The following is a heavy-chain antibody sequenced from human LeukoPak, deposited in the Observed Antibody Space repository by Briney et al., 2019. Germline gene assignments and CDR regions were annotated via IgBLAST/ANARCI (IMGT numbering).Heavy chain of an antibody. V-gene: IGHV4-30-4*08. Sequence: SETLSLTCTVSGGSISSGDYYWSWIRQPPGKGLEWIGYIYYSGSTYYNPSLKSRVTISVDTSKNQFSLKLSSVTAADTAVYYCARGVPAAFNWFGPWGQGTLVTVSS. J-gene: IGHJ5*02. CDR1: GGSISSGDYY. CDR3: ARGVPAAFNWFGP. CDR2: IYYSGST. D-gene: IGHD2-2*01.